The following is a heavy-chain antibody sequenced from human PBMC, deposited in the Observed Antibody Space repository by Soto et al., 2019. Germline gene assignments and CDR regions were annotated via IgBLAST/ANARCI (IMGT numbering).Heavy chain of an antibody. CDR2: IIPIFGTA. Sequence: QVQLVQSGAEVKKPGSSVKVSCKASGGTFSSYAISWVRQAPGQGLEWMGGIIPIFGTANYAQKFQGRVTITADESTSTAYMELSSLRSEDTAVYYCARGKDIVLVPAADPYYYGMDVWGQGTTVTVSS. CDR1: GGTFSSYA. J-gene: IGHJ6*02. D-gene: IGHD2-2*01. CDR3: ARGKDIVLVPAADPYYYGMDV. V-gene: IGHV1-69*12.